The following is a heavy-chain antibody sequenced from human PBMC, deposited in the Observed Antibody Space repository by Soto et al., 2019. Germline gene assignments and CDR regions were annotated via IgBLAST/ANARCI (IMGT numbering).Heavy chain of an antibody. CDR3: AKVPSGGAAAAPLDY. V-gene: IGHV3-30*18. Sequence: GGSLRLSCAASGFTFSSYGMHWVRQAPGKGLEWVAVISYDGSNKYYADSVKGRFTISRDNSKNTLYLQMNSLRAEDTAVYYCAKVPSGGAAAAPLDYWGQGTLVTVSS. D-gene: IGHD6-13*01. J-gene: IGHJ4*02. CDR1: GFTFSSYG. CDR2: ISYDGSNK.